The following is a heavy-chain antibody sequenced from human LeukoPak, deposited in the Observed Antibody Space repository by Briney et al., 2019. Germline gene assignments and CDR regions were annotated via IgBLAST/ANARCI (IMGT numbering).Heavy chain of an antibody. J-gene: IGHJ4*02. Sequence: GGSLRLSCAASGFTVSSNYMSWVRQAPGKGLEWVSVIYSGGSTYYADSVKGRFTISRDNSKNTLYLQMNSLGAEDTAVYYCARGGHVKTFDYWGQGTLVTVSS. V-gene: IGHV3-66*01. CDR1: GFTVSSNY. CDR3: ARGGHVKTFDY. CDR2: IYSGGST. D-gene: IGHD3-10*02.